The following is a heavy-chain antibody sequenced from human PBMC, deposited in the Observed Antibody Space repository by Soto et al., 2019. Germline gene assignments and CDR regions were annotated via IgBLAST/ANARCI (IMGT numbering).Heavy chain of an antibody. V-gene: IGHV4-61*01. CDR1: GGSVSSGSYY. J-gene: IGHJ3*02. D-gene: IGHD5-12*01. Sequence: QVQLQESGPGLVKPSETLSLTCTVSGGSVSSGSYYWSWIRQPPGKGLEWIGYIYYSGRTNYNPSLNSRVTIAVDTSKNQCSLKLSSVTAADTAVYYWAREKRWLKCFDAFDIWGQGTMVTVSS. CDR3: AREKRWLKCFDAFDI. CDR2: IYYSGRT.